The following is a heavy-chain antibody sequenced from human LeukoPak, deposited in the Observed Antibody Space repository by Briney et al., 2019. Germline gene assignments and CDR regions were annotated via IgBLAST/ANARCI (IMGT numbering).Heavy chain of an antibody. Sequence: SETLSLTCTVSGGSISSYYWSWIRQPPGKGLEWIGYIYYSGSTNYNPSLKSRVTISVDTSKNQFSLKLSSVTAADTAVYYCARWIRFLEWSDAFDIWGQGTTVTVSS. CDR1: GGSISSYY. J-gene: IGHJ3*02. CDR2: IYYSGST. V-gene: IGHV4-59*01. D-gene: IGHD3-3*01. CDR3: ARWIRFLEWSDAFDI.